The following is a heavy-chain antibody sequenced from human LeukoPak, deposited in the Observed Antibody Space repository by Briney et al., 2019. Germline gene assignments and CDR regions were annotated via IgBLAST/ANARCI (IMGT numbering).Heavy chain of an antibody. Sequence: GGSLRLSCAASGFTFDDYAMHWVRQAPGKGLEWVVVIWYDGNNKYYADSVKGRFTISRDNSKNTLYLQMNSLRAEDTAVYYCAREAGYYDSSGYYSQYYYYYGMDVWGQGTTVTVSS. V-gene: IGHV3-33*08. CDR2: IWYDGNNK. CDR1: GFTFDDYA. CDR3: AREAGYYDSSGYYSQYYYYYGMDV. J-gene: IGHJ6*02. D-gene: IGHD3-22*01.